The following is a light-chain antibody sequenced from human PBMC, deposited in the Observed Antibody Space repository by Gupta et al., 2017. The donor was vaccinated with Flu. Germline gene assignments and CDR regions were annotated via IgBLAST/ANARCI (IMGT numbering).Light chain of an antibody. V-gene: IGLV2-23*01. CDR2: EGS. J-gene: IGLJ1*01. CDR1: RVVGSYNL. CDR3: CSYAGSVYV. Sequence: QSALTQPASVSGSPGQSITISCTGTRVVGSYNLVSWYQQHPGKAPKLMIYEGSKRPSGVSNRFSGSKSGNTASLTISGLQADDEADYYCCSYAGSVYVFGTGTKVTVL.